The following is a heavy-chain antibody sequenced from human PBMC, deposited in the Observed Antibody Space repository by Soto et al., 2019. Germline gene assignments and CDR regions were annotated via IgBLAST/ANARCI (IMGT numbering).Heavy chain of an antibody. J-gene: IGHJ4*02. D-gene: IGHD6-6*01. V-gene: IGHV3-21*01. CDR3: ARDQRPYSSSSGVGY. CDR1: GFTFSSYS. CDR2: ISSSSSYI. Sequence: PGGSLRLSCAASGFTFSSYSMNWVRQAPGKGLEWVSSISSSSSYIYYADSVKGRFTISRDNARNSLYLQMNSLRAEDTAVYYCARDQRPYSSSSGVGYWGQGTLVTVSS.